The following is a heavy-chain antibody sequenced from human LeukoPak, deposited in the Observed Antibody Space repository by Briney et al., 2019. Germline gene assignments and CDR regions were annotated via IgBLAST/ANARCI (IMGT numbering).Heavy chain of an antibody. CDR3: ARHKSSLDY. V-gene: IGHV4-39*01. CDR2: IYSGGST. J-gene: IGHJ4*02. CDR1: GGSISSSTYY. Sequence: SETLSLTCTVSGGSISSSTYYWGWIRQPPGKGLEWIGSIYSGGSTYYSASLKSRVTISVDTSKNHFPLKLSSVTAADTAVYYCARHKSSLDYWGQGTLVTVSS.